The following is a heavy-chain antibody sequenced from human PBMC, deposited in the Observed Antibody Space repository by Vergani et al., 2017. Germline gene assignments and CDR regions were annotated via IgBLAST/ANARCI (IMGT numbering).Heavy chain of an antibody. CDR3: ARDGWVVATAVSGPLYYFDY. CDR2: IYHSGST. Sequence: QVQLQESGPGLVKPSGTLSLTCAVSGGSISSSNWWSWVRQPPGKGLEWIGEIYHSGSTNYNPSIKRRVTISVDKSKNQFSLKLSSVTAADTAVYYCARDGWVVATAVSGPLYYFDYWGQGTLVTVSS. D-gene: IGHD2-15*01. V-gene: IGHV4-4*02. J-gene: IGHJ4*02. CDR1: GGSISSSNW.